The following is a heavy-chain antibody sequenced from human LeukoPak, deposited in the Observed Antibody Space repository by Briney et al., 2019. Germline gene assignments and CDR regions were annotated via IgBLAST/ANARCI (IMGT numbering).Heavy chain of an antibody. Sequence: ASVKVSCKASGYTFTSYDINWVRQATGQGLEWMGWMNPNSGNTGYAQKLQGRVTMTTDTSTSTAYMELRSLRSDDTAVYYCARMGRLATLVGYFDWLFYAFDIWGQGTMVTVSS. J-gene: IGHJ3*02. D-gene: IGHD3-9*01. V-gene: IGHV1-8*01. CDR1: GYTFTSYD. CDR2: MNPNSGNT. CDR3: ARMGRLATLVGYFDWLFYAFDI.